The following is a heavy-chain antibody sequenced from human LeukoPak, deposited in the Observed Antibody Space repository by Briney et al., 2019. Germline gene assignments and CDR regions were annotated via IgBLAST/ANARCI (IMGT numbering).Heavy chain of an antibody. Sequence: PGGSLRLSCVASGFTFYNYAMHWVRQAPGKGLEYVSAIGGNGDTSYYADSVKGRFTISRDNSKNTVYLQLGSLRTEDMAVYYCATRHEYSYPYWGQETLVTVSS. CDR3: ATRHEYSYPY. J-gene: IGHJ4*02. D-gene: IGHD5-18*01. CDR1: GFTFYNYA. V-gene: IGHV3-64*02. CDR2: IGGNGDTS.